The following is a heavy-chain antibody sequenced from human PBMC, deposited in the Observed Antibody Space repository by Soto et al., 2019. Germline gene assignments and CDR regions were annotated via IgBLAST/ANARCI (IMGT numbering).Heavy chain of an antibody. D-gene: IGHD2-21*01. CDR3: ATLPPRIVVALLPIPT. J-gene: IGHJ5*02. V-gene: IGHV4-30-4*01. CDR1: GGSLSSGEYY. Sequence: SETLSLTCTVSGGSLSSGEYYWTWIRQPPGKGLEWIGYISYSGSTHYSPSLKSRVSITVDTSKNQFSLRLRSVTAADTAVYYCATLPPRIVVALLPIPTWGQGILVPVSS. CDR2: ISYSGST.